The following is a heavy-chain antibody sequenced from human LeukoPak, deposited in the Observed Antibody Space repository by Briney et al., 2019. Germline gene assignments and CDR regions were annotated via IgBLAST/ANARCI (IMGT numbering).Heavy chain of an antibody. V-gene: IGHV3-53*01. Sequence: GGSLRLSCAASDFTVSNNYMNWVRQAPGKGLEWVSVIYSGGSTYYADSEKGRFTISRDNSKNTVFLQMSSLRAEDTAVYYCAREPWSANYYYGMDVWGQGTTVIVS. D-gene: IGHD3-3*01. CDR3: AREPWSANYYYGMDV. CDR1: DFTVSNNY. CDR2: IYSGGST. J-gene: IGHJ6*02.